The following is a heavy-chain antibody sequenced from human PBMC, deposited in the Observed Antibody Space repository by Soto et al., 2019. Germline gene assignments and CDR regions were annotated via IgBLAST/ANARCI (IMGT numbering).Heavy chain of an antibody. CDR3: AKDESKVAATSPFDY. CDR2: ISGSGGST. Sequence: EVQLLESGGGLVQPGWSLRLSCAAAGFTFSSYAMSWVRQAPGKGLEWVSAISGSGGSTYYADSVKGRFTISRDNSKNTLYLQMNSLRAEDTAVYYCAKDESKVAATSPFDYWGQGTLVTVSS. CDR1: GFTFSSYA. D-gene: IGHD6-19*01. V-gene: IGHV3-23*01. J-gene: IGHJ4*02.